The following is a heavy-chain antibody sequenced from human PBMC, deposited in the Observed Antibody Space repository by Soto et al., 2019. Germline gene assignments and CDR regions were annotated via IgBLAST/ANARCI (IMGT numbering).Heavy chain of an antibody. CDR3: VRDDDNLDNGLDH. CDR1: GFTFSGYG. Sequence: QVQLVESGGGVVQPGGSLRLSCTASGFTFSGYGMHWVRQAPGKGLQWVAVIPHDGTYQYYLDSVKGRFTISRDNSKDTLYLQMNSWRVEDTAVYYCVRDDDNLDNGLDHWGQGTLVTVSS. D-gene: IGHD1-1*01. V-gene: IGHV3-30*19. CDR2: IPHDGTYQ. J-gene: IGHJ4*02.